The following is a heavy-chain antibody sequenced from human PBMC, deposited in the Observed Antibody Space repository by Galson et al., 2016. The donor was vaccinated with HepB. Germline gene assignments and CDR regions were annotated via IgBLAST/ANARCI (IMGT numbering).Heavy chain of an antibody. CDR3: ARDPSVAGTTYYFDY. J-gene: IGHJ4*02. Sequence: SETLSLTCAVSGGSISSSNWWSWVRQPPGKGLEWIGEIYHSGSTNYNPSLKSRVTISVDKSKNQFSLKLSSVTAADTAVYYCARDPSVAGTTYYFDYWGQGTLVTVSS. D-gene: IGHD6-19*01. CDR1: GGSISSSNW. CDR2: IYHSGST. V-gene: IGHV4-4*02.